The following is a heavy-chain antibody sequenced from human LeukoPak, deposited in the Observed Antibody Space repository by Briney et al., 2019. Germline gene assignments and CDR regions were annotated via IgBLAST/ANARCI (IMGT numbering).Heavy chain of an antibody. J-gene: IGHJ6*02. Sequence: PGGSLRLSCAASGFTFSSYSMNWVRQAPGKGLEWVSYISSSSSTIYYADSVKGRFTISRDNAKNSLYLEMSSLRAEDTARYYCARAPPYYYDSRGYHYERGNYHYGMDVWGQGTTVIVS. CDR3: ARAPPYYYDSRGYHYERGNYHYGMDV. V-gene: IGHV3-48*01. D-gene: IGHD3-22*01. CDR2: ISSSSSTI. CDR1: GFTFSSYS.